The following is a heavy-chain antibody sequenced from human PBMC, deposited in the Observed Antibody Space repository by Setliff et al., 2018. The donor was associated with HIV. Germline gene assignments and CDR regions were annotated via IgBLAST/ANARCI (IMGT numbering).Heavy chain of an antibody. CDR3: AKGRALGSGSYYRLDY. CDR1: GFTFSSYG. D-gene: IGHD3-10*01. Sequence: GSLRLSCAASGFTFSSYGMHWVRQAPGKGLEWVAFIRYDGSNKYYADSVKGRFTISRDNSKNTLYLQMNSLRAEDTAVYYCAKGRALGSGSYYRLDYWGQGTLVTVSS. J-gene: IGHJ4*02. CDR2: IRYDGSNK. V-gene: IGHV3-30*02.